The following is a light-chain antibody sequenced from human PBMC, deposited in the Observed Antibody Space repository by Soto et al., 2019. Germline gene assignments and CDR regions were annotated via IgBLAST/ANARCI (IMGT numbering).Light chain of an antibody. J-gene: IGLJ3*02. V-gene: IGLV2-14*01. CDR2: DVS. Sequence: QSALTQPASMSGSPGQSITISCTGTSSDIGGYNYVCWYQQHPGKAPKLIIYDVSDRPSGVSNRFSGSKSGNTASLSISGLQAEDEADYYCSSYTSSSTVVFGGGTKLTVL. CDR3: SSYTSSSTVV. CDR1: SSDIGGYNY.